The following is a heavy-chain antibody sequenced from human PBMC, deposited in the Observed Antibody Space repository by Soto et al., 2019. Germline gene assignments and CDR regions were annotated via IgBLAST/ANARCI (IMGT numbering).Heavy chain of an antibody. J-gene: IGHJ6*02. D-gene: IGHD3-10*01. CDR2: ISYDGSNK. CDR1: GFTFNSFA. Sequence: PGGSLRLSCAASGFTFNSFAMHWVRQAPGKGLEWLALISYDGSNKYYADSVKGRFTISRDNSKNTLYLQMNSLRTEDTAVYYCARADGMMVHGMNFWGQSTTVTVSS. V-gene: IGHV3-30-3*01. CDR3: ARADGMMVHGMNF.